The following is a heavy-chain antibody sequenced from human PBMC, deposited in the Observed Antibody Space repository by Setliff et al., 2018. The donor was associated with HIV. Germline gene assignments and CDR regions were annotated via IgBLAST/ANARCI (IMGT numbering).Heavy chain of an antibody. CDR1: GDSMSSYF. CDR2: IYPSGRI. V-gene: IGHV4-4*07. D-gene: IGHD1-26*01. J-gene: IGHJ4*02. Sequence: SETLSLTCTVSGDSMSSYFWSWIRQPAGKGLEWIGRIYPSGRINYNPSLKSRVTLSVESAKNQFSLNLTSVTAAATAVYYCARGGFKWSGSYADYWGQGTLVTVSS. CDR3: ARGGFKWSGSYADY.